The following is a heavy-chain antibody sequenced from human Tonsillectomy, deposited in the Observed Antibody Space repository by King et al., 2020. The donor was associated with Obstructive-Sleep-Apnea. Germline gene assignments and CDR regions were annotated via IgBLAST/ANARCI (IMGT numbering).Heavy chain of an antibody. Sequence: VQLQESGPGLVKPSETLSLTCTVPGGSIRNYYWSWIRQPPGKGLEWIGYIYYSGSTNYNPSLKSGVIISVDTSKNQFSLKLSSVTAADTAVYYCARLGRGYDITGGPFDYWGQGTLVTVSS. V-gene: IGHV4-59*08. CDR2: IYYSGST. CDR3: ARLGRGYDITGGPFDY. D-gene: IGHD5-12*01. J-gene: IGHJ4*02. CDR1: GGSIRNYY.